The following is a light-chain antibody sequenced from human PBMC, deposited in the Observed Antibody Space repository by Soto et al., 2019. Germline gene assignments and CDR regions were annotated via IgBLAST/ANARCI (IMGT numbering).Light chain of an antibody. Sequence: QSALTQPASVSGSPGRSITISCTGTSTDIGTYNSVSWYQHHPGKAPKLLIFEVIDRPSGVSDRFSGSKSGNTASLTISSLQFEDEADYYCCSYTTTYTRVFGGGTKLTVL. CDR3: CSYTTTYTRV. J-gene: IGLJ3*02. CDR1: STDIGTYNS. V-gene: IGLV2-14*01. CDR2: EVI.